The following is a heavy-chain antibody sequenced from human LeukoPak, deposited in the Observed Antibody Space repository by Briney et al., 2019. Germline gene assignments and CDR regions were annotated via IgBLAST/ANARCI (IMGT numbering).Heavy chain of an antibody. CDR2: ISAYNGNT. V-gene: IGHV1-18*04. D-gene: IGHD6-19*01. J-gene: IGHJ4*02. CDR1: GYTFTSYG. CDR3: ARPSPAPYSSGWYHFDY. Sequence: ASVKVSCKASGYTFTSYGISWVRQAPGQGLEWMGWISAYNGNTNYAQKLQGRVTMTTDTSTSTAYMELRSLRSDDTAVYYCARPSPAPYSSGWYHFDYWGQGTLVTVSS.